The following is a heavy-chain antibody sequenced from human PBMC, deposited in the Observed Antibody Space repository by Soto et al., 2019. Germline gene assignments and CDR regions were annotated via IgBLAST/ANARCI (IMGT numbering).Heavy chain of an antibody. J-gene: IGHJ3*02. CDR2: MNPNSGST. CDR3: ARERGAFDI. CDR1: GYTFTSYD. Sequence: QVQLAQSGAEVKKPGASVKVSCKASGYTFTSYDINWVRQATGQGLEWMGWMNPNSGSTAYAQKFQGRVTMIRNTSISTAYMELSSLRSDDTAVYYCARERGAFDIWGQGTMVTVSS. V-gene: IGHV1-8*01.